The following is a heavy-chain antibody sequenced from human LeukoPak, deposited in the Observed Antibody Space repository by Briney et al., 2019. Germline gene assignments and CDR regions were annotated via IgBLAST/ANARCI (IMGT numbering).Heavy chain of an antibody. V-gene: IGHV1-2*02. D-gene: IGHD3-22*01. Sequence: GASVKVSCKASGYTFTGYYMHCVRQAPGQGLEWMGWINPNSGGTNYAQKFQGRVTMTRDTSISTAYMELSRLRSDDTAVYYCARGLDSSGYYLDHWGQGTLVTVSS. CDR1: GYTFTGYY. CDR2: INPNSGGT. CDR3: ARGLDSSGYYLDH. J-gene: IGHJ4*02.